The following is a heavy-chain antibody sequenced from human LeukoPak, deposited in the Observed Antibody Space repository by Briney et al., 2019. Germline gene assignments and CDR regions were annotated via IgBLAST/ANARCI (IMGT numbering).Heavy chain of an antibody. D-gene: IGHD2-8*01. CDR2: ISSSGSTI. V-gene: IGHV3-11*04. CDR3: ARDFPADIVLMVYGFDY. Sequence: GGSLRLSCAASGFTFSDHYMSWIRQAPGKGLEWVSYISSSGSTIYYADSVKGRFTISRDNAKNSLYLQMNSLRAEDTAVYYCARDFPADIVLMVYGFDYWGQGTLVTVSS. J-gene: IGHJ4*02. CDR1: GFTFSDHY.